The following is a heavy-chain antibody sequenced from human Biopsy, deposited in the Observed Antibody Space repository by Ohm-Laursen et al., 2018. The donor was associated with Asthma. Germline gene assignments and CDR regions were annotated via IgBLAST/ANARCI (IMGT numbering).Heavy chain of an antibody. CDR3: ARTFQFWSPYHAEHYEL. CDR2: IKHDGSEK. CDR1: GFTFGDYW. V-gene: IGHV3-7*01. J-gene: IGHJ1*01. D-gene: IGHD3-3*01. Sequence: SLRLSCAASGFTFGDYWMSWVRQVPGKGLEWVANIKHDGSEKNHVDSLKGRFTISRDNAKNSLYLQMNSLRTEDTAVYYCARTFQFWSPYHAEHYELWGQGTLVTVSS.